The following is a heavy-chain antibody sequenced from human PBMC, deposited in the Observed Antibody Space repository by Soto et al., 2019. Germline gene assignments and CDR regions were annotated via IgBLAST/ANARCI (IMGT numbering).Heavy chain of an antibody. CDR2: ISYDGSNK. Sequence: QVQLVESGGGVVQPGRSLRLSCAASGCTFSSYAMHWVRQAPGKGLEWVAVISYDGSNKYYADSVKGRFTISRDNSKNTLYLQMNSLRAEDTAVYYCASLVVVTFRGDYWGQGTLVTVSS. CDR1: GCTFSSYA. V-gene: IGHV3-30-3*01. D-gene: IGHD3-22*01. J-gene: IGHJ4*02. CDR3: ASLVVVTFRGDY.